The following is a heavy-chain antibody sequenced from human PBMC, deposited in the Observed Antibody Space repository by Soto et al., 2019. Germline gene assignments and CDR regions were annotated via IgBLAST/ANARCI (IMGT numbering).Heavy chain of an antibody. V-gene: IGHV3-21*01. CDR2: ISSSSSYI. Sequence: NPGGSLRLSCAASGFTFSSYSMNWVRQAPGKGLEWVSSISSSSSYIYYADSVKGRFTISRDNAKNSLYLQMNSLRAEDTAVYYCAPGYSGPEDFDYWGQGTLVTVSS. D-gene: IGHD5-12*01. J-gene: IGHJ4*02. CDR1: GFTFSSYS. CDR3: APGYSGPEDFDY.